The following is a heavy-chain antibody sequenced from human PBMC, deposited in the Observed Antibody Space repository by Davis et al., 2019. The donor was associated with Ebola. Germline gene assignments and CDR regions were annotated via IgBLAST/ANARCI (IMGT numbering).Heavy chain of an antibody. CDR1: GFTFSSYG. D-gene: IGHD1-14*01. CDR2: ISYDGSNK. CDR3: ARIKDGTHFDY. Sequence: GESLKISCAASGFTFSSYGMHWVRQAPGEGLEWVAVISYDGSNKYYADSVKGRFTISRDNAKNSLYLQMNSLRAEDTAVYYCARIKDGTHFDYWGQGTLVTVSS. J-gene: IGHJ4*02. V-gene: IGHV3-30*03.